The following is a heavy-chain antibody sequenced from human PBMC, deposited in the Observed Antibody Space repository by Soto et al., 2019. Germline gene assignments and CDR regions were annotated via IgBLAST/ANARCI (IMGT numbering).Heavy chain of an antibody. CDR1: GFTFSSYA. D-gene: IGHD6-19*01. J-gene: IGHJ6*02. Sequence: PGGSLRLSCAASGFTFSSYAMSWVRQAPGKGLEWVSAISGSGGSTYYADSVKGRFTISRDNSKNTLYLQMNSLRAEDTAVYYCARDTLINLQGIAVAEMHYYYYGMDVWGQGTTVTVSS. CDR2: ISGSGGST. CDR3: ARDTLINLQGIAVAEMHYYYYGMDV. V-gene: IGHV3-23*01.